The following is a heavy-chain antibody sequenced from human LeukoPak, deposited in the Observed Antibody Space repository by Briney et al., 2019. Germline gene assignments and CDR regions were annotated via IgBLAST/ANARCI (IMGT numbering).Heavy chain of an antibody. CDR1: GYTLTELS. D-gene: IGHD5-18*01. V-gene: IGHV1-24*01. CDR2: FDTEDGET. CDR3: ATLSLDTAMNFDY. J-gene: IGHJ4*02. Sequence: SVTVSYKVSGYTLTELSMHWVGQAPGKGIERMGGFDTEDGETIYAKKLQGRVNMTKDTSTDTAYMELSSLRSEDTAVYYCATLSLDTAMNFDYWGQGTLVTVSS.